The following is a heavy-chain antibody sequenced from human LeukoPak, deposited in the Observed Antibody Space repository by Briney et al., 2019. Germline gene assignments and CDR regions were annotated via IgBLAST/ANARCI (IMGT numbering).Heavy chain of an antibody. CDR2: IWYDGSNK. V-gene: IGHV3-33*01. D-gene: IGHD3-22*01. J-gene: IGHJ4*02. CDR3: TTDGYYYDSSGYYFDY. Sequence: GGSLRLSCAASGFTFSSYVMHWVRQAPGKGLQWVAVIWYDGSNKYYGDSVKGRFTISRDNSKNTLYLQMNSLRAEDTAVYYCTTDGYYYDSSGYYFDYWGQGTLVTVSS. CDR1: GFTFSSYV.